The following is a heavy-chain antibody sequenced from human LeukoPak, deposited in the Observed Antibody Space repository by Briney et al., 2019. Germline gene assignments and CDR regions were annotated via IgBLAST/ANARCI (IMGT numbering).Heavy chain of an antibody. V-gene: IGHV1-2*02. CDR2: INPNSGGT. Sequence: ASVKVSCKASGYTFTGYYMHWVRQAPGQGLEWMGWINPNSGGTNYAQKFQGRVTMTRDTSTSTVYMELSSLRSEDTAVYYCARPAPTGVDAFDTWGQGTLVTVSS. CDR3: ARPAPTGVDAFDT. D-gene: IGHD3-10*01. CDR1: GYTFTGYY. J-gene: IGHJ3*02.